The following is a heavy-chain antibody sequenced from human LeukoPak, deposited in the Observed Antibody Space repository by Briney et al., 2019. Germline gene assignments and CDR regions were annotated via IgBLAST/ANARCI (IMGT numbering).Heavy chain of an antibody. J-gene: IGHJ4*02. V-gene: IGHV4-39*07. CDR3: AREGQQLVQGFDY. CDR2: IYYSGST. Sequence: PSETLSLTCTVSGGFLSSSSYYWGWIRQPPGKGLEWIGSIYYSGSTYYNPSLKSRDTISVDTSKNQFSLKLSSVTAADTAVYYCAREGQQLVQGFDYWGQGTLVTVSS. CDR1: GGFLSSSSYY. D-gene: IGHD6-13*01.